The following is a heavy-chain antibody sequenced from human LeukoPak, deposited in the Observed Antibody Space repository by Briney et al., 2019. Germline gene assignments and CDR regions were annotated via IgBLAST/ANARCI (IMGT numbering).Heavy chain of an antibody. CDR1: GGSFSGYY. Sequence: SETLSLTCAVYGGSFSGYYWSWIRQPPGKGLEWIGEINHSGSTNYNPSLKSRVTISVDTSKNQFSLKLSSVTAADTAVYYCARRYYDHVWGSYQTTTGPFDYWGQGTLVTVSS. V-gene: IGHV4-34*01. CDR3: ARRYYDHVWGSYQTTTGPFDY. D-gene: IGHD3-16*01. J-gene: IGHJ4*02. CDR2: INHSGST.